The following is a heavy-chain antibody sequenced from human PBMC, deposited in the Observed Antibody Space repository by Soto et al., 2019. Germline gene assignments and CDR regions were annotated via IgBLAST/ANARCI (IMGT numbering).Heavy chain of an antibody. J-gene: IGHJ2*01. CDR2: ISGGGDRT. CDR3: ARKVLGSTSRPDWWYFDL. Sequence: EVQLLESGGGLVQPGGSLRLSCVGSGFTFINYAMNWVRQTPGKGLEWVSTISGGGDRTFDADTVKGRFTISRDNSENTVNLKMNSLRADDTAVYYCARKVLGSTSRPDWWYFDLWGRGTLVTVSS. D-gene: IGHD2-2*01. V-gene: IGHV3-23*01. CDR1: GFTFINYA.